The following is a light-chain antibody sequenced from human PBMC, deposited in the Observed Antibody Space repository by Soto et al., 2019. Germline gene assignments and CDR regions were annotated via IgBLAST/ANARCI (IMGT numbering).Light chain of an antibody. CDR3: QQRSNWRVT. Sequence: EIVLTQSPATLSLSPGERATLSCRASQRVNIYLAWYQQKPGQAPRLLIYDASNRATGIPARFSGRGSGTDFTLTISSLETEDIAVYYCQQRSNWRVTFGGGTKVEIK. CDR2: DAS. J-gene: IGKJ4*01. CDR1: QRVNIY. V-gene: IGKV3-11*01.